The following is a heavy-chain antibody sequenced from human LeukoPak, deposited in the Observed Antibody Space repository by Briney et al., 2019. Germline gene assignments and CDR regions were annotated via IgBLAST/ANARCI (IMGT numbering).Heavy chain of an antibody. J-gene: IGHJ5*02. CDR3: ARGADGVSSNSRGWFDP. Sequence: PGGSLRLSCAASGFTFSSYSMNWVRQAPGKGLEWVSSISTSSSYIYYADSVRGRFTISRDNAKNALYLQMNSLRAEDTAVYSCARGADGVSSNSRGWFDPWGQGTLVTVSS. V-gene: IGHV3-21*01. CDR2: ISTSSSYI. D-gene: IGHD2-15*01. CDR1: GFTFSSYS.